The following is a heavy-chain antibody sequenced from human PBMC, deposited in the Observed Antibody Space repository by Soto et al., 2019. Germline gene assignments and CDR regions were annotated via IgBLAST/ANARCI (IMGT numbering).Heavy chain of an antibody. Sequence: GGSLRLSCAASGFTFSSYGMHWVRQAPGKGLEWVAVISYDGSNKYYADSVKGRFTISRDNSKNTLYLQMNSLRAEDTAVDYCAKVGGGYDFWSGYYYFDYWGQGTLVTVSS. CDR2: ISYDGSNK. CDR1: GFTFSSYG. J-gene: IGHJ4*02. CDR3: AKVGGGYDFWSGYYYFDY. D-gene: IGHD3-3*01. V-gene: IGHV3-30*18.